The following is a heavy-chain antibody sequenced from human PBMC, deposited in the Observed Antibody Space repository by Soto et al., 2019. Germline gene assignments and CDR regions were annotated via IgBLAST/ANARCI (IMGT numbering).Heavy chain of an antibody. CDR3: ATEMGATQGPFDN. CDR1: VFPFGANA. CDR2: LSNPGRRP. Sequence: PGWSLRLSCGVSVFPFGANAMSWVRQAPGKGLEWVSGLSNPGRRPSYADSVQGRFNISRDNSENTVYLQMNSLRVEDTAVYYCATEMGATQGPFDNWGQGTLATDYS. V-gene: IGHV3-23*01. J-gene: IGHJ4*02. D-gene: IGHD1-26*01.